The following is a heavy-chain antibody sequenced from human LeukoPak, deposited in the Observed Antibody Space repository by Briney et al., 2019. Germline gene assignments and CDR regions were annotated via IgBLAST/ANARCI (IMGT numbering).Heavy chain of an antibody. D-gene: IGHD2-2*01. CDR3: ASSSTSFATAFY. CDR1: GFTFSSYS. V-gene: IGHV3-21*01. J-gene: IGHJ4*02. Sequence: PGGSLRLSCAASGFTFSSYSMDWVRQAPGKGLEWVSSISSSSSYIYYADSVKGRFTISRDNAKNSLYLQMNSLRAEDTAVYYCASSSTSFATAFYWGQGTLVTVSS. CDR2: ISSSSSYI.